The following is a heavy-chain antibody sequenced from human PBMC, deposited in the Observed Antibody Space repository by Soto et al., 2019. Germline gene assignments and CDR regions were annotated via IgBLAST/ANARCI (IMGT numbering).Heavy chain of an antibody. V-gene: IGHV4-59*01. CDR1: GGSISSYY. CDR3: AREQRFLEWLSNWFDP. Sequence: QVQLQESGPGLVKPSETLSLTCTVSGGSISSYYWSWIRQPPGKGLEWIGYIYYSGSTNYNPSLTSRVTISVDTSKNQFSLKLSSVTAADTAVYYCAREQRFLEWLSNWFDPWGQGTLVTVSS. J-gene: IGHJ5*02. D-gene: IGHD3-3*01. CDR2: IYYSGST.